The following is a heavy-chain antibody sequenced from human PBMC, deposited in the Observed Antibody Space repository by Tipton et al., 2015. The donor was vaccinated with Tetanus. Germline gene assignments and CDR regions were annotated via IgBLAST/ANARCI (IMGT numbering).Heavy chain of an antibody. V-gene: IGHV4-59*01. CDR2: IYYSGST. CDR1: GGSISSYY. CDR3: ATAMVNPGSPVPPSYYYYGMDV. Sequence: TLSLTCTVSGGSISSYYWSWTRQPPGKGLEWIGYIYYSGSTNYNPSLKSRVTISVDTSKNQFSLKLSSVTAADTVVYHCATAMVNPGSPVPPSYYYYGMDVWGQGTTVTVSS. J-gene: IGHJ6*02. D-gene: IGHD5-18*01.